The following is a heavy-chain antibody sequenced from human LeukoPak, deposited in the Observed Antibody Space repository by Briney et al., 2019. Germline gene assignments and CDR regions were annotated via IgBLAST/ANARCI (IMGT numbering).Heavy chain of an antibody. D-gene: IGHD3-3*01. CDR3: ARGIKSPSTIFGWVDAFDI. V-gene: IGHV1-69*05. CDR2: IIPIFGTA. CDR1: GGTFSSYA. J-gene: IGHJ3*02. Sequence: ASVKVSCKASGGTFSSYAISWVRQAPGQGLEWMGGIIPIFGTANYAQKFQGRVTITTDESTSTAYMELSSLRSEDTAVYYCARGIKSPSTIFGWVDAFDIWGQGTMVTVSS.